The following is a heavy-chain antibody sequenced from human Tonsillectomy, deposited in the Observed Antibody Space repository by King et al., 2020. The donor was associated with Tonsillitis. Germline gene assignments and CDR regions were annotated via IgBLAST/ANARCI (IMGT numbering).Heavy chain of an antibody. D-gene: IGHD6-6*01. Sequence: VQLVESGGGLVQPGGSLRLSCEASGFTVSSNYMTWVRQAPGKGLEWVSVLYSDGSTYYADSVKGRFTISRHNSKNTLYLQMNSLRSEDTAVFYCAMISRSSSPYHYYDMDVWGQGTTVIVSS. CDR1: GFTVSSNY. CDR3: AMISRSSSPYHYYDMDV. CDR2: LYSDGST. J-gene: IGHJ6*02. V-gene: IGHV3-53*04.